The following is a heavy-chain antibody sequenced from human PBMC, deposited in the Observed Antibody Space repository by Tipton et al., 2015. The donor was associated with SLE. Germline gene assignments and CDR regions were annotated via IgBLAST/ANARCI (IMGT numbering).Heavy chain of an antibody. D-gene: IGHD2-8*01. J-gene: IGHJ4*02. CDR3: ARDVGYCTNGVCPPFGY. V-gene: IGHV4-61*02. CDR1: GGSVSSGGYY. CDR2: IYTSGST. Sequence: LRLSCTVSGGSVSSGGYYWSWIRQPAGKGLEWIGRIYTSGSTNYNPSLKSRVTISVDTSKNQFSLKLSSVTAADTAVYYCARDVGYCTNGVCPPFGYWGQGSLVAVSS.